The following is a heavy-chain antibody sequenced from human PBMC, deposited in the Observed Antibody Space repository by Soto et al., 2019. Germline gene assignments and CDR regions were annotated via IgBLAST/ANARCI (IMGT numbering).Heavy chain of an antibody. D-gene: IGHD3-10*01. CDR1: GDSISSRSYY. CDR2: IHYSGNT. Sequence: PSETLSLTCTVTGDSISSRSYYWGWIRQPPGKGLEWIGYIHYSGNTYYNPSLKSRLTISVDTSKNQFSLRLTSVTAADTAVYYCAREDTMVRGIIPWGQGTLVTGSS. J-gene: IGHJ4*02. V-gene: IGHV4-30-4*08. CDR3: AREDTMVRGIIP.